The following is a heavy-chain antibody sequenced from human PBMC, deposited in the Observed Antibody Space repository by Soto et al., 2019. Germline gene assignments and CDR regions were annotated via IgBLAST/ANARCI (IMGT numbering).Heavy chain of an antibody. D-gene: IGHD5-12*01. CDR2: RNPNSGDT. CDR1: GYTFTTYD. V-gene: IGHV1-8*01. J-gene: IGHJ4*02. CDR3: VRGLEWLRNY. Sequence: QVQLVQSGAEVKKPGASVKVSCKATGYTFTTYDINWVRQATGQGLEWMGWRNPNSGDTGYAQKFQGRVTMTRDTSISTAYMELSTLTSEDTAVYYCVRGLEWLRNYWGQGTLVTVSS.